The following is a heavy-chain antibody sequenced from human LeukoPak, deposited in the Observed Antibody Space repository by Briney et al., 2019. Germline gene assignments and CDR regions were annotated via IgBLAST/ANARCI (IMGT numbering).Heavy chain of an antibody. J-gene: IGHJ4*02. V-gene: IGHV3-33*01. Sequence: GGSLRLSCGASGFTFSSYVMHWVRQAPGKGLEWVAVIWYDGSNKYYADSVKGRFTIPRDNSKNTLFLQMNSLRAEDTAVYYCARDPDMTDWGQGTLVTVSS. CDR3: ARDPDMTD. CDR1: GFTFSSYV. D-gene: IGHD2-21*02. CDR2: IWYDGSNK.